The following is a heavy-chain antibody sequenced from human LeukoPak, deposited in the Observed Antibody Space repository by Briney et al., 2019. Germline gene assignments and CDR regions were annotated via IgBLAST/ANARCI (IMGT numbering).Heavy chain of an antibody. V-gene: IGHV3-30*04. CDR1: GFTFSSYA. CDR3: TLTTFGVVYYFDY. D-gene: IGHD1/OR15-1a*01. CDR2: ISYDGINQ. Sequence: AGGTLRLSCATSGFTFSSYAMHWVRQATGKGLEWVALISYDGINQYYADSVKGRFIISRDNSKNTLYLQLNSLRLEDTAVYYCTLTTFGVVYYFDYWGQGTLVTVSS. J-gene: IGHJ4*02.